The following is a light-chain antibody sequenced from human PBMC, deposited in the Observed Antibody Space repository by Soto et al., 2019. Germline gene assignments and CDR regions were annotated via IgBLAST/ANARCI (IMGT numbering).Light chain of an antibody. J-gene: IGKJ2*01. CDR1: QSISSS. CDR3: QQSYSTPYT. CDR2: LAS. V-gene: IGKV1-39*01. Sequence: DIQMTQSPSSQSASVGDRVTITCRASQSISSSLSWYQQRPGKAPNLLIYLASSLQSGVPSRFSGSGSGTDFTLTISSLQFEDFATYYCQQSYSTPYTFGQGTKLEIK.